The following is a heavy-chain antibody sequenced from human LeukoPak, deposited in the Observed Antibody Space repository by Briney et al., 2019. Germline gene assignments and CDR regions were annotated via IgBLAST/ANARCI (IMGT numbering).Heavy chain of an antibody. CDR1: GFTFSSYG. CDR2: ISGSGGST. J-gene: IGHJ4*02. V-gene: IGHV3-23*01. Sequence: GGSLRLSCAASGFTFSSYGMSWVRQAPGKGLEWVSAISGSGGSTYYADSVKGRFTISRDNSKNTLCLQMNSLRAEDTAVYYCAKGRRGSYSHFDYWGQGTLVTVSS. CDR3: AKGRRGSYSHFDY. D-gene: IGHD1-26*01.